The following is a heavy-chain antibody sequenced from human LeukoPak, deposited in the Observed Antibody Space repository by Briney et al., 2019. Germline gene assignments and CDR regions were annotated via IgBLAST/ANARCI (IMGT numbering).Heavy chain of an antibody. Sequence: SETLSLTCTVSGGSISSYYWSWIRQPPGKGLEWIGYIYYSGSTNYNPSLKSRVTISVDTSKNQFSLKLSSVTAADTAVYYCAREVGSSWYRYFDYWGQGTLVTVSS. V-gene: IGHV4-59*12. CDR2: IYYSGST. D-gene: IGHD6-13*01. CDR1: GGSISSYY. J-gene: IGHJ4*02. CDR3: AREVGSSWYRYFDY.